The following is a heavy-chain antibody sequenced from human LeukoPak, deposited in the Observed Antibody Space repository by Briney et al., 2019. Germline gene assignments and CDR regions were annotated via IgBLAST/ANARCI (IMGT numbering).Heavy chain of an antibody. Sequence: RGSLRLSCAASGFTFCGYWMHWVRQAPGQGLVWVSRINSDGSTTRSAASVQGRFTISRDNAKNTVYLQMNSLRAEDTAVYYCATSRTFDYWGQGTLVTVSS. CDR1: GFTFCGYW. J-gene: IGHJ4*02. D-gene: IGHD2-8*01. CDR2: INSDGSTT. CDR3: ATSRTFDY. V-gene: IGHV3-74*01.